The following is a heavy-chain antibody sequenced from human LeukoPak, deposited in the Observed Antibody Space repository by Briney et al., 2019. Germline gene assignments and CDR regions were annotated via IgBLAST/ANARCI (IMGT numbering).Heavy chain of an antibody. CDR3: AKVDLPWLVLNWFDP. V-gene: IGHV3-23*01. J-gene: IGHJ5*02. Sequence: GGSLRLSCAASGFTFSSYAMSWVRQAPGKGLEWVSAISGSGGSTYYADSVKGRFTTSRDNSKNTLYLQMNSLRAEDTAVYYCAKVDLPWLVLNWFDPWGQGTLVTVSS. CDR2: ISGSGGST. D-gene: IGHD6-19*01. CDR1: GFTFSSYA.